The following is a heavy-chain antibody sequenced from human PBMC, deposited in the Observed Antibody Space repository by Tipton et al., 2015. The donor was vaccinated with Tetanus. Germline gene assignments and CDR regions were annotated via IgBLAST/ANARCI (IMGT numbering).Heavy chain of an antibody. V-gene: IGHV4-30-2*01. CDR3: ARRSYCTSSRCFDAFDL. CDR1: GASISSIYS. CDR2: VFRSGSA. J-gene: IGHJ3*01. Sequence: TLSLTCAVSGASISSIYSWSWIRQPPGKGLEWIGYVFRSGSADYNPSLKSRVNISLDRSENQISLMLTSVTAADTAVYFCARRSYCTSSRCFDAFDLWGPGTRVTVSS. D-gene: IGHD2-8*01.